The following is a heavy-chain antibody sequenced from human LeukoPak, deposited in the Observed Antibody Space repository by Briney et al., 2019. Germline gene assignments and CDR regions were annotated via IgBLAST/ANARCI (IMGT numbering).Heavy chain of an antibody. V-gene: IGHV3-23*01. Sequence: GGSLRLSCAASGVTFSSYGMSWVRQAPGKGLEWVSSISSTGGTTYYADSVKGRFTISRDNSKNTLYLQMNSLRAEDTAIYFCAKNGDRGAYCTGGICYPYFYYYMDVWGKGTTVTISS. CDR3: AKNGDRGAYCTGGICYPYFYYYMDV. CDR1: GVTFSSYG. D-gene: IGHD2-15*01. CDR2: ISSTGGTT. J-gene: IGHJ6*03.